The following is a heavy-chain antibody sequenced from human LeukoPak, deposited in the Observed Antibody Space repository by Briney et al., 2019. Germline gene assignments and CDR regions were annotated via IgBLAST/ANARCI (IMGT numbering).Heavy chain of an antibody. D-gene: IGHD5-24*01. J-gene: IGHJ4*02. CDR2: ISYDGSNK. CDR1: GFTFSSYA. CDR3: ARPRGWLQNYFDY. Sequence: GGSLRLSCAASGFTFSSYAMSWVRQAPGKGLEWVAVISYDGSNKYYADSVKGRFTISRDNSKNTLYLQMNSLRAEDTAVYYCARPRGWLQNYFDYWGQGTLVTVSS. V-gene: IGHV3-30*04.